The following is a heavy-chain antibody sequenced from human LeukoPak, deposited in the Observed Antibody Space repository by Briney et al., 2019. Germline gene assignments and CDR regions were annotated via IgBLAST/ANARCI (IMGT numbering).Heavy chain of an antibody. J-gene: IGHJ4*02. CDR1: GDSISSSSYY. D-gene: IGHD3-10*01. V-gene: IGHV4-39*07. CDR3: ARDRGFPRGEYYFDY. Sequence: SKTLSLTCTVSGDSISSSSYYWGWIRQPPGKGLEWIGSIYHSGSTYYNPSLKSRVTISVDTSKNQFSLKLSSVTAADTAVYYCARDRGFPRGEYYFDYWGQGTLVTVSS. CDR2: IYHSGST.